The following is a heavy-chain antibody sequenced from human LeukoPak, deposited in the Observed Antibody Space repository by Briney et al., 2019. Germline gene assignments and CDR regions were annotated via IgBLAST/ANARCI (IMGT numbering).Heavy chain of an antibody. Sequence: GGSLRPSCAASGFTFSSYSMNWVRQAPGKGLEWVSSISSSSSYIYYADSVKGRFTISRDNAKNSLYLQMNSLRAEDTAVYYCAKGASDIVVVTSISYFDYWGQGTLVTVSS. J-gene: IGHJ4*02. D-gene: IGHD2-2*01. CDR2: ISSSSSYI. V-gene: IGHV3-21*01. CDR3: AKGASDIVVVTSISYFDY. CDR1: GFTFSSYS.